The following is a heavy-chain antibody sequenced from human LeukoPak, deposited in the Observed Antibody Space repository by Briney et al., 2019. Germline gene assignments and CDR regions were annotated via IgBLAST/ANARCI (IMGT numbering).Heavy chain of an antibody. Sequence: ASVKVSCKASGYTFTGYYMHWVRQAPGQGLEWMGWINPNSGGTNYAQKFQGRVTMTRDTSISTAYMELSRLRSDDTAVYYCARDPAPCSVWFHFDYWGQGTLVTVSS. D-gene: IGHD6-19*01. CDR3: ARDPAPCSVWFHFDY. J-gene: IGHJ4*02. CDR1: GYTFTGYY. CDR2: INPNSGGT. V-gene: IGHV1-2*02.